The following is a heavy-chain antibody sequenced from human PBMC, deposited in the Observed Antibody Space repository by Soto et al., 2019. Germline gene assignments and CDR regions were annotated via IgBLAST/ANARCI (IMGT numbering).Heavy chain of an antibody. CDR2: INPSGGST. CDR1: GYTITSNY. D-gene: IGHD3-10*01. CDR3: ARWRFGELPNYYYYVMDF. J-gene: IGHJ6*02. Sequence: SVKPTWKESGYTITSNYMHWVRHAPGKGLEWMGIINPSGGSTSYAQKFQGRVTITADKSTSTAHMELSSLRSEDTAVYYCARWRFGELPNYYYYVMDFLGQGTTVTVSS. V-gene: IGHV1-46*01.